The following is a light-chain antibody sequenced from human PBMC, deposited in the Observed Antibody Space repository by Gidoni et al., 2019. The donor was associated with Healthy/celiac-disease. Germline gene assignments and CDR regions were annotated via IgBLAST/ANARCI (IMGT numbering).Light chain of an antibody. J-gene: IGKJ1*01. V-gene: IGKV3-11*01. CDR2: DAS. Sequence: DIVLTQSPATLSLSPGERATLSCRASQSVSSYLAWYQQKPGQAPRLLIYDASNRATGIPARFSGSGYGTDFTLTIRSLETEDFAVYYCQQRSNWPWTFGQGTKVEIK. CDR3: QQRSNWPWT. CDR1: QSVSSY.